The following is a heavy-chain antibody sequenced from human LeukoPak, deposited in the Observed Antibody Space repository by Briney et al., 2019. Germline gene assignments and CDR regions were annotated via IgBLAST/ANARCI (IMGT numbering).Heavy chain of an antibody. Sequence: GESLKISCKGSGYSFTSYWIGWVRQMPGKGLEWMGVIYPGDSDTRYSPSFQGQVTISADKSISTAYLQWSSLKASDTAMYYCARGRDDFWSGANWFDPWGQGTLVTVSS. V-gene: IGHV5-51*01. CDR1: GYSFTSYW. CDR3: ARGRDDFWSGANWFDP. J-gene: IGHJ5*02. D-gene: IGHD3-3*01. CDR2: IYPGDSDT.